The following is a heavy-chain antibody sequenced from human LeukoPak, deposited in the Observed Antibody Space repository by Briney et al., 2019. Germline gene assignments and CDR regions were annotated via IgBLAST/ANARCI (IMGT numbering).Heavy chain of an antibody. CDR3: ASRFCTYYYDSSGCGGLDY. CDR2: IIPIFGTA. J-gene: IGHJ4*02. CDR1: GGTFSSYA. D-gene: IGHD3-22*01. Sequence: SVTLSCKASGGTFSSYAISWVRHAPGPGLEWMGGIIPIFGTANYAQKFQGRVTITTDESTSTAYMELSSLRSEDTAVYYCASRFCTYYYDSSGCGGLDYWGQGTLVTVSS. V-gene: IGHV1-69*05.